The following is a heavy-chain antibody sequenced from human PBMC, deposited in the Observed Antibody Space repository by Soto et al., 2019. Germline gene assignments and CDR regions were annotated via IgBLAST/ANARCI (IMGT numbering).Heavy chain of an antibody. CDR1: GGSFSGYY. V-gene: IGHV4-34*01. D-gene: IGHD3-3*01. J-gene: IGHJ5*02. Sequence: QVQLQQWGAGLLKPSETLSLTCAVYGGSFSGYYWSWIRQPPGKGLEWIGEINHSGSTNYNPSLKSRVTISVDTSKNQFSLKVSSVTAADTAAYYCARGGPLRFLEWLPRNWYDPWGQGTLVTVSS. CDR2: INHSGST. CDR3: ARGGPLRFLEWLPRNWYDP.